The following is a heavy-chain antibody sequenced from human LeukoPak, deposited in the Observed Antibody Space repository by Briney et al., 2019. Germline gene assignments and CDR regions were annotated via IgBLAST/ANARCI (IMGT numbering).Heavy chain of an antibody. V-gene: IGHV1-2*06. CDR3: ARQPTPDGYNFNYFDY. J-gene: IGHJ4*02. D-gene: IGHD5-12*01. CDR2: INPNSGGT. CDR1: GYTFTGYY. Sequence: ASVKVSCKASGYTFTGYYMHWVRQAPGQGLEWMGRINPNSGGTNYAQKFQGRVTMTRDTSISTAYMELSRLRSDDTAVYYCARQPTPDGYNFNYFDYWGQGTLVTVSS.